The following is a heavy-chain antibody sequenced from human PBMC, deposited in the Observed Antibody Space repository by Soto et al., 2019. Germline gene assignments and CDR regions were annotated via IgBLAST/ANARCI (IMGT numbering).Heavy chain of an antibody. J-gene: IGHJ6*03. D-gene: IGHD6-6*01. CDR3: ARYAGSISSSNYYYYMDV. CDR2: IIPILGIA. Sequence: QVQLVQSGAEVKKPGSSVKVSCKASGGTFSSYTISWVRQAPGQGLEWMGRIIPILGIANYAQKFQGRVTITADKSTSTAYMELSSLRSEDTAVYYCARYAGSISSSNYYYYMDVWGKGTTVTVSS. V-gene: IGHV1-69*02. CDR1: GGTFSSYT.